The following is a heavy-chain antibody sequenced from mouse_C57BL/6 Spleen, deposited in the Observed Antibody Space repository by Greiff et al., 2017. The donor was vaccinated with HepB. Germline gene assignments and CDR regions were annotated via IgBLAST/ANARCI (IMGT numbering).Heavy chain of an antibody. D-gene: IGHD2-4*01. CDR3: TRGGLRPWFAY. CDR2: IDPETGGT. V-gene: IGHV1-15*01. CDR1: GYTFTDYE. J-gene: IGHJ3*01. Sequence: VHLVESGAELVRPGASVTLSCKASGYTFTDYEMHWVKQTPVHGLEWIGAIDPETGGTAYNQKFKGKAILTADKSSSTAYMELRSLTSEDSAVYYCTRGGLRPWFAYWGQGTLVTVSA.